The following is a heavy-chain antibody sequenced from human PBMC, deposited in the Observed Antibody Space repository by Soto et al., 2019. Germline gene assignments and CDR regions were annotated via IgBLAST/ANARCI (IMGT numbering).Heavy chain of an antibody. Sequence: GGSLRLSCAASGFTFSSYWMHWVRQAPGKGLVWVSRINSDGSSTSYADSVKGRFTISRDNAKNTLYLQMNSLRAEDTAVYYCARVPVTASPFDYWGQGTLVTVSS. V-gene: IGHV3-74*01. CDR3: ARVPVTASPFDY. CDR2: INSDGSST. CDR1: GFTFSSYW. J-gene: IGHJ4*02. D-gene: IGHD2-21*02.